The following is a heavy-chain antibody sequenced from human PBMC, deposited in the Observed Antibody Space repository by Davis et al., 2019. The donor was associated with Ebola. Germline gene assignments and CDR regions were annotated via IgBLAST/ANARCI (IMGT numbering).Heavy chain of an antibody. V-gene: IGHV3-9*01. CDR1: GFTFDDYA. J-gene: IGHJ6*03. Sequence: SLKISCAASGFTFDDYAMHWVRQAPGKGLEWVSGISWNSGSIGYADSVKGRFTISRDNAKNSLYLQMNSLRAEDTAVYYCARCYYYYYYMDVWGKGTTVTVSS. CDR2: ISWNSGSI. CDR3: ARCYYYYYYMDV. D-gene: IGHD5-24*01.